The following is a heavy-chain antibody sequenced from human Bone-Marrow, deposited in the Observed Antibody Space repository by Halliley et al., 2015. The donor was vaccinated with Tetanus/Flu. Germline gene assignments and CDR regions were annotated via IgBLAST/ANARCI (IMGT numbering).Heavy chain of an antibody. D-gene: IGHD3-10*01. Sequence: SLRLSCAASGFTLSTFWMTWVRQAPGKGLEWVANINRGGSEINYMDSVKGRFTVSRDNAKNSLYVQMDGLRVEDTAVYYCARGASYSANWGQGILVTVSS. CDR2: INRGGSEI. CDR3: ARGASYSAN. J-gene: IGHJ4*02. CDR1: GFTLSTFW. V-gene: IGHV3-7*01.